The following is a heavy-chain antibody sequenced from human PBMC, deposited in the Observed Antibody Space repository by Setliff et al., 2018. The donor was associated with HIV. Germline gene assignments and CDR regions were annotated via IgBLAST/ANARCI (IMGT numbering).Heavy chain of an antibody. J-gene: IGHJ1*01. CDR2: FDPQDGET. D-gene: IGHD3-22*01. CDR3: ARDPFPSTNYYDSSMYPFAQFFEH. V-gene: IGHV1-24*01. Sequence: ASVKVSCKVYGYTLSELSIHWVRQAPGKGLEWMGYFDPQDGETVYAQKFQGRVTLTEDTSTGTAYMELSGLRSEDTAVYYCARDPFPSTNYYDSSMYPFAQFFEHWGQGTLVTVSS. CDR1: GYTLSELS.